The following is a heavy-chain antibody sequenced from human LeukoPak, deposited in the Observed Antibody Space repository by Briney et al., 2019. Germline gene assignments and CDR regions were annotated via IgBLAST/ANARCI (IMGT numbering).Heavy chain of an antibody. CDR3: ARGDSPDYGDYQHLDY. D-gene: IGHD4-17*01. V-gene: IGHV1-69*10. J-gene: IGHJ4*02. CDR2: IVPIFDIV. Sequence: SVKVSCKASGDTFKNYTLSWVRQAPGQGLEWMGEIVPIFDIVNYAQNFQGRVTITADKSTSTAYMELSSLRPEDTAVYYCARGDSPDYGDYQHLDYWGQGTLVTVSS. CDR1: GDTFKNYT.